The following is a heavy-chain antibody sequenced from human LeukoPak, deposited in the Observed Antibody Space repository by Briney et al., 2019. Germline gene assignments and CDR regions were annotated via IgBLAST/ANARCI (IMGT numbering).Heavy chain of an antibody. Sequence: GGSLRLSCAASGFTFSSYAMSWVRQAPGKWLEWVSAISGSGGSTYYADSVKGRFTISRDNSKNTLYLQMNSLRAEDTAVYYCAKDIRREYSGYDYWDYWGQGTLVTVSS. CDR1: GFTFSSYA. D-gene: IGHD5-12*01. CDR2: ISGSGGST. V-gene: IGHV3-23*01. CDR3: AKDIRREYSGYDYWDY. J-gene: IGHJ4*02.